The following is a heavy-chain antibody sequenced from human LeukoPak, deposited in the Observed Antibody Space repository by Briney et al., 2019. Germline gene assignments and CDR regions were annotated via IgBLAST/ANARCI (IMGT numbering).Heavy chain of an antibody. V-gene: IGHV3-30-3*01. Sequence: GGSLRLSCAASGFTFSSYAMHWARQAPGKGLEWVAVISYDGSNKYYADSVKGRFTISRDNSKNTLYLQMNSLRAEDTAVYYCPRDREERGDAQDYWGQGTLVTVSS. CDR2: ISYDGSNK. CDR1: GFTFSSYA. J-gene: IGHJ4*02. CDR3: PRDREERGDAQDY. D-gene: IGHD4-17*01.